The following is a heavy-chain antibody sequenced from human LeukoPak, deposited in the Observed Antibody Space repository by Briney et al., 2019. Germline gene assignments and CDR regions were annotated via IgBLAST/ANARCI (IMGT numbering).Heavy chain of an antibody. D-gene: IGHD5-12*01. CDR3: ARDVGGIVATIFDY. V-gene: IGHV3-21*01. CDR1: GFIFNTYN. J-gene: IGHJ4*02. Sequence: PGGSLRLSCAASGFIFNTYNMNWVRQAPGKGLEWVSSISSSSSYIYYADSVKGRFTISRDNAKNSLYLQMNSLRAEDTAVYYCARDVGGIVATIFDYWGQGTLVTVSS. CDR2: ISSSSSYI.